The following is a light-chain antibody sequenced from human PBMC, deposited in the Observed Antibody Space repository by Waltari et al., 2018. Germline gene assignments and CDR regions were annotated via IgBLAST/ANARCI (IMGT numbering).Light chain of an antibody. CDR2: WSS. CDR3: QHYYSIPPHT. V-gene: IGKV4-1*01. CDR1: QSVLYNPNNKYY. Sequence: DIVMTQSPDSLAVSLGERATTNCKSSQSVLYNPNNKYYLAWYQQKPGQPPSLLSYWSSTRDSRVPDRFSGSGSGTDCTLTISSLQAEDVAVYYCQHYYSIPPHTFGQGTKLEIK. J-gene: IGKJ2*01.